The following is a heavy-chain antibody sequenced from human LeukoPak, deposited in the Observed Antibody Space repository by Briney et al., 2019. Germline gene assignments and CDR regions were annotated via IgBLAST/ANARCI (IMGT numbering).Heavy chain of an antibody. CDR2: IYTSGST. D-gene: IGHD1-26*01. J-gene: IGHJ5*02. CDR1: GGSISSSSYY. Sequence: SETLSLTCTVSGGSISSSSYYWGWIRQPPGKGLEWIGRIYTSGSTNYNPSLKSRVTMSVDTSKNQFSLKLSSVTAADTAVYYCARGVVGATNNWFDPWGQGTLVTVSS. V-gene: IGHV4-61*05. CDR3: ARGVVGATNNWFDP.